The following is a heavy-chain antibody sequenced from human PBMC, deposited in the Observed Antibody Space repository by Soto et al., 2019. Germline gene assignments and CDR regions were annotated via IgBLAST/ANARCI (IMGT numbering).Heavy chain of an antibody. J-gene: IGHJ6*02. CDR1: GGTFSSYA. D-gene: IGHD3-22*01. V-gene: IGHV1-69*06. CDR3: ASPPPYDSSGYYFYYGMDV. CDR2: IIPIFGTA. Sequence: ASVKVSCKASGGTFSSYAISWVRQAPGQGLEWMGGIIPIFGTANYAQKFQGRVTITADKSTSTAYMELSSLRSEDTAVYYCASPPPYDSSGYYFYYGMDVWGQGTTVTVS.